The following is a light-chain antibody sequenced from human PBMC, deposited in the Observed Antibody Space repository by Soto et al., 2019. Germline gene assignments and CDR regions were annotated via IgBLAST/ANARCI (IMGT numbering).Light chain of an antibody. CDR2: RAS. J-gene: IGKJ1*01. CDR1: QSISSW. Sequence: DIQMTQSPSTLSASVGDRVTITCRASQSISSWLAWYQQKPGKAPKLLIYRASSLESRVPSRYSASGSGTAFTRTISSLQPDDFATYHCQQYNSYSGTLGQGTKGEIK. V-gene: IGKV1-5*03. CDR3: QQYNSYSGT.